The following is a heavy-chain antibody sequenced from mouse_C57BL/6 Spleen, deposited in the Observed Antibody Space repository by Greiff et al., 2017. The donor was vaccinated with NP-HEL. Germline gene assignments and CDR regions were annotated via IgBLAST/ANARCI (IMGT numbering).Heavy chain of an antibody. J-gene: IGHJ4*01. CDR1: GYTFTSYT. D-gene: IGHD2-4*01. CDR2: INPSSGYT. CDR3: APIYYDYDGAMDY. Sequence: QVQLKQSGAELARPGASVKMSCKASGYTFTSYTMRWVKQRPGQGLEWIGYINPSSGYTKYNQKFKDKATLTADKSSSTAYMQLSSLTSEDSAVYYCAPIYYDYDGAMDYWGQGTSVTVSS. V-gene: IGHV1-4*01.